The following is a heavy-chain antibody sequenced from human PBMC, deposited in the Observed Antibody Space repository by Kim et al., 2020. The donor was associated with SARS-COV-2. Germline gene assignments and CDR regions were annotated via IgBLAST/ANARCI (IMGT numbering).Heavy chain of an antibody. CDR3: AKDRLAGIQLLNFDY. D-gene: IGHD5-18*01. Sequence: GGSLRLSCAASGFTFSSYAMSWVRQAPGKGLEWVSAISGSGGSTYYADSVKGRFTISRDNSKNTLYLQMNSLRAEDTAVYYCAKDRLAGIQLLNFDYWGQGTLVTVSS. J-gene: IGHJ4*02. CDR2: ISGSGGST. V-gene: IGHV3-23*01. CDR1: GFTFSSYA.